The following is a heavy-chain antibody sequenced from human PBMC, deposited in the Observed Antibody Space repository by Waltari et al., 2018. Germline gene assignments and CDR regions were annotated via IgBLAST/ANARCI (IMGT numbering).Heavy chain of an antibody. J-gene: IGHJ4*02. CDR1: GFTFSSFW. V-gene: IGHV3-74*01. CDR3: TRKNNYGHLDY. Sequence: EVQLVESGGGLVQPGGSLRLSCAASGFTFSSFWMCWVRNAAGKGLVWVSCINRTGDSTSNADSVKGRFTSSRDNAKNTLYLQMNSLRAEDTAVYYCTRKNNYGHLDYWGQGTQVTVSS. CDR2: INRTGDST. D-gene: IGHD5-18*01.